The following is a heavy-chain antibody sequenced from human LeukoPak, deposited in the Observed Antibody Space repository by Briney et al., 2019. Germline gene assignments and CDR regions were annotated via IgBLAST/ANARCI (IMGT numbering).Heavy chain of an antibody. Sequence: SETLSLTCTVSGGSISSYYWSWIRQPPGKGLEGIGYIYYSGSTNYTPSLKSRVTISVDTSKHQFSLKLSSVTAADTAVYYCARRSSSWYWDWFDPWGQGTLVTASS. D-gene: IGHD6-13*01. CDR2: IYYSGST. CDR1: GGSISSYY. CDR3: ARRSSSWYWDWFDP. J-gene: IGHJ5*02. V-gene: IGHV4-59*08.